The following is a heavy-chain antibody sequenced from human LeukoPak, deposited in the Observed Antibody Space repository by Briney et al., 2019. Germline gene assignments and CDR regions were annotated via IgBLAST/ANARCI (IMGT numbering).Heavy chain of an antibody. D-gene: IGHD3-10*01. Sequence: GGSLRLSCAASGFTFDDYAMHWVRQAPGKGLEWVSGISWNGGSIGYADSVKGRFTISRDNAKNSLYLQMNSLRAEDTALYYCAKDYGSGGGYYFDYWGQGTLVTVSS. CDR1: GFTFDDYA. CDR3: AKDYGSGGGYYFDY. CDR2: ISWNGGSI. J-gene: IGHJ4*02. V-gene: IGHV3-9*01.